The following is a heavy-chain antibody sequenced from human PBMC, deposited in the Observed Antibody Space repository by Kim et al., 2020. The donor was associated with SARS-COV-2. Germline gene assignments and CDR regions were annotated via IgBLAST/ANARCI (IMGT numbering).Heavy chain of an antibody. Sequence: ASVKVSCKASGYTFTSYAMHWVRQAPGQRLEWMGWINAGNGNTKYSQKFQGRVTITRGTSASTAYMELSSLRSEDTAVYYCARDQHYDFWSGFFFSDWGQGTLGTVSS. CDR1: GYTFTSYA. J-gene: IGHJ4*02. CDR3: ARDQHYDFWSGFFFSD. CDR2: INAGNGNT. V-gene: IGHV1-3*01. D-gene: IGHD3-3*01.